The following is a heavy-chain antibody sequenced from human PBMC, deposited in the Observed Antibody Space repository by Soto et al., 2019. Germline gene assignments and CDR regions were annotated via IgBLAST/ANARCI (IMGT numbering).Heavy chain of an antibody. V-gene: IGHV3-23*01. D-gene: IGHD6-6*01. J-gene: IGHJ4*02. CDR3: AKEYSTSFDY. Sequence: LRLSCAASGFSFSNYAMNWVRQAPGKGLEWVSAISAGGSNTNYADSVKGRFTISSDNSKNTLYLQMNGLRADDTAVYYCAKEYSTSFDYWGQGTLVTVSS. CDR1: GFSFSNYA. CDR2: ISAGGSNT.